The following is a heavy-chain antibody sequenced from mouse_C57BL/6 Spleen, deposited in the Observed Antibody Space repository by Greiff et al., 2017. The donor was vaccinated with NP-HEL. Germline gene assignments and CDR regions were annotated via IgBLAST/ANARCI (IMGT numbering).Heavy chain of an antibody. J-gene: IGHJ2*01. D-gene: IGHD1-1*01. CDR3: ARVYGSSYCFDY. V-gene: IGHV14-3*01. CDR2: IDPANGNT. CDR1: GFHIKNTY. Sequence: VQLKQSVAELVRPGASVKLSCTASGFHIKNTYLHWVKQRPEQGLEWIGRIDPANGNTKYAPKFQGKATITADTSSNTAYLQLSSLTSEDTAIYYCARVYGSSYCFDYWGQGTTLTVSS.